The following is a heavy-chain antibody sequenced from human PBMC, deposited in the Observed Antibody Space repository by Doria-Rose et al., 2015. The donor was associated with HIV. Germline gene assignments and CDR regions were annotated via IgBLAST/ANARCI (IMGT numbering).Heavy chain of an antibody. D-gene: IGHD3-22*01. J-gene: IGHJ4*01. CDR3: ARDHYDSGGYYRD. CDR1: GFTFRRSS. V-gene: IGHV3-21*03. CDR2: ISSSSEYI. Sequence: KPVGSLRLSCAASGFTFRRSSMNWVRQAPGKGLEWVSSISSSSEYIYYVDSVQGRFTISRDNAKNSVYLQMNSLRTEDTAVYYCARDHYDSGGYYRDWGQGKPVPVSS.